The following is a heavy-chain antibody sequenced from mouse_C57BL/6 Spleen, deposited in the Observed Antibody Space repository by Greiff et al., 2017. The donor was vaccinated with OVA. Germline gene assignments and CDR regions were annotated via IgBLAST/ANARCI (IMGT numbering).Heavy chain of an antibody. CDR3: AIYYDYDGFAY. D-gene: IGHD2-4*01. Sequence: EVQLQESGPGLVKPSQSLSLTCSVTGYSITSGYYWNWIRQFPGNKLEWMGYISYDGSNNYNPSLKNRISITRYTSKNQFFLKLNSVTTEDTATYYCAIYYDYDGFAYWGQGTLVTVSA. V-gene: IGHV3-6*01. CDR1: GYSITSGYY. CDR2: ISYDGSN. J-gene: IGHJ3*01.